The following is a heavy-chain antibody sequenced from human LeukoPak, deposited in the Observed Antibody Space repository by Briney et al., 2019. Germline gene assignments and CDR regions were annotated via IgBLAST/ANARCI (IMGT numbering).Heavy chain of an antibody. CDR1: GYTFTGYY. V-gene: IGHV1-2*02. D-gene: IGHD2-2*01. Sequence: GASVKVSCKASGYTFTGYYMHWVRQAPGQGLEWMGWINPNSGGTNYAQKFQGRVTMTRDTSISTAYMELSRLRSDDTAVYYCARVSFSCSSTSCSTLIDYWGQGTLVTVSS. CDR2: INPNSGGT. CDR3: ARVSFSCSSTSCSTLIDY. J-gene: IGHJ4*02.